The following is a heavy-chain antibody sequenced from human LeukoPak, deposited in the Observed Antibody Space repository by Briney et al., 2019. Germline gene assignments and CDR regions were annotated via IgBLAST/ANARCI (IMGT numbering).Heavy chain of an antibody. CDR1: GYTFTTYA. D-gene: IGHD2-2*02. J-gene: IGHJ4*02. CDR3: ARVYCINTSCYRSLGF. Sequence: VASVKVSCKASGYTFTTYAINWVRQAPGQGLEWMGWINTKTGNPTYAQGFTGRSVFSLDTYVSTAYLQLSSLEVEDTAVYYCARVYCINTSCYRSLGFWGQGTLVTVSS. CDR2: INTKTGNP. V-gene: IGHV7-4-1*02.